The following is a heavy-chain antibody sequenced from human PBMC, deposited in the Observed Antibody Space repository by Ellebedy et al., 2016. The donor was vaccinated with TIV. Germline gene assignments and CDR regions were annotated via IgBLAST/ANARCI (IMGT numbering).Heavy chain of an antibody. CDR3: AKSKVAVDRGWYPWGYFQH. Sequence: GESLKISCAASGFTFNLYDMSWVRQAPGKGPEWVADISGSGGRTDYADSVKGRFTISRDNSKNMVYLQVNSLRAEDTALYYCAKSKVAVDRGWYPWGYFQHWGQGTLVTVSS. CDR2: ISGSGGRT. J-gene: IGHJ1*01. V-gene: IGHV3-23*01. CDR1: GFTFNLYD. D-gene: IGHD6-19*01.